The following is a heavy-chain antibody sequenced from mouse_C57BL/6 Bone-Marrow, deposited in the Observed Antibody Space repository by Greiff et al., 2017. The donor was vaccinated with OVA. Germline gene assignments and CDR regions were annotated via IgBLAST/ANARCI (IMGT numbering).Heavy chain of an antibody. CDR2: ISSGGDYI. V-gene: IGHV5-9-1*02. Sequence: VKLVESGEGLVKPGGSLKLSCAASGFTFSSYAMSWVRQTPEKRLEWVAYISSGGDYIYYADTVKGRFTISRDNARNTLYLQMSSLKSEDTAMYYCTRDGDYGSSYGGFAYWGQGTLVTVSA. J-gene: IGHJ3*01. CDR1: GFTFSSYA. CDR3: TRDGDYGSSYGGFAY. D-gene: IGHD1-1*01.